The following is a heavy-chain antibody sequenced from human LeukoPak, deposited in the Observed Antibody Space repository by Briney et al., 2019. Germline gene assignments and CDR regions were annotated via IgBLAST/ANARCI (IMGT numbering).Heavy chain of an antibody. CDR1: GFTFTSYA. Sequence: GGSLRLSCAASGFTFTSYAMSWVRQAPGKGLEWVSAISGSGGSTYHADSVKGRFTISRDNSKNTLYLQMNSLRAEDTAVYYCAKMGVVAARPGTFDYWGQGTLVTVSS. V-gene: IGHV3-23*01. D-gene: IGHD6-6*01. CDR2: ISGSGGST. CDR3: AKMGVVAARPGTFDY. J-gene: IGHJ4*02.